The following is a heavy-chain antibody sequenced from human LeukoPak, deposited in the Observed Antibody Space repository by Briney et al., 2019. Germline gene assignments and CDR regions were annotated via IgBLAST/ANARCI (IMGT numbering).Heavy chain of an antibody. Sequence: PSETLSLTCTVSGYSISSGYYWGWIRQPPGKGLEWIGSIYHSGSTYYNPSLKSRVTISVDTSKNQFSLKLSSVTAADTAVYYCARVKSSSSRYYFDYWGQGTLVTVSS. CDR3: ARVKSSSSRYYFDY. J-gene: IGHJ4*02. D-gene: IGHD6-13*01. CDR2: IYHSGST. CDR1: GYSISSGYY. V-gene: IGHV4-38-2*02.